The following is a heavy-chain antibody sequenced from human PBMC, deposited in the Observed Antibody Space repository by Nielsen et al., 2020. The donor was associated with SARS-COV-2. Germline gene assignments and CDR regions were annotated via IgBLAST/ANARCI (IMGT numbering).Heavy chain of an antibody. Sequence: GGSLRLSCAASGFTFSNAWMSWIRQAPGKGLEWVSYISSSGSTIYYADSVKGRFTISRDNAKNSLYLQMNSLRAEDTAVYYCARDLGQWLVYYYYGMDVWGQGTTVTVSS. V-gene: IGHV3-11*04. J-gene: IGHJ6*02. CDR2: ISSSGSTI. D-gene: IGHD6-19*01. CDR3: ARDLGQWLVYYYYGMDV. CDR1: GFTFSNAW.